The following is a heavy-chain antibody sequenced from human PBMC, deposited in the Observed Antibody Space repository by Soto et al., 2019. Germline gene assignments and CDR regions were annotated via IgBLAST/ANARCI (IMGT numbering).Heavy chain of an antibody. D-gene: IGHD3-9*01. CDR1: GYSFTIYW. J-gene: IGHJ5*02. V-gene: IGHV5-51*01. Sequence: GVSLMISCTGSGYSFTIYWIGWVRQTPGKGTEWMGIICPRDCRSIYSPPGQGQVTMPAPKYIGTAYPQWSSLKASDTGMYYCAPRKFCPPESSPWGQRTQATDS. CDR2: ICPRDCRS. CDR3: APRKFCPPESSP.